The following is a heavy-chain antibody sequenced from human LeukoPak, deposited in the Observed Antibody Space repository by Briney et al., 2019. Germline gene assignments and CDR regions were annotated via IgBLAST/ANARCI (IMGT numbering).Heavy chain of an antibody. CDR1: GFTFSSFS. V-gene: IGHV3-21*01. J-gene: IGHJ4*02. Sequence: GGSLRLSCAASGFTFSSFSMIWVRQAPGKGLEWVSSTSSSAYTFYAESGKGRFTISRDNAKNSLYLEMSSLRVEDTAVYYCARDRGWRTSGYYLYHFDYWGQGTLVTFAS. D-gene: IGHD3-22*01. CDR2: TSSSAYT. CDR3: ARDRGWRTSGYYLYHFDY.